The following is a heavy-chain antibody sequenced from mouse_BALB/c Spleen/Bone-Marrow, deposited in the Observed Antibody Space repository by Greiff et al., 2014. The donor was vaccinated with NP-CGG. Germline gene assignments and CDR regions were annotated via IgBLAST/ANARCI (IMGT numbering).Heavy chain of an antibody. V-gene: IGHV1-18*01. CDR1: GYSFTGYT. D-gene: IGHD1-1*01. J-gene: IGHJ1*01. CDR2: INPYNGGT. CDR3: ASYFGSSCYFDV. Sequence: EVQVVESGPELVKPGASMKISCKASGYSFTGYTMNWVKQSHGKNLEWIGLINPYNGGTTYNQKFKGKATLTVDKSSSTAYMELLSLTSEDSAVYYCASYFGSSCYFDVWDAGTTVTVSS.